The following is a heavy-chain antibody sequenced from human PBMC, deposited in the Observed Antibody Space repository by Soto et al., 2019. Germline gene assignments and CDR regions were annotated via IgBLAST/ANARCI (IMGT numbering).Heavy chain of an antibody. J-gene: IGHJ5*02. CDR3: ARARSIAVGVSNWFDP. CDR1: GYTFTSYA. V-gene: IGHV1-3*01. Sequence: QVQLVQSGAEVKKPGASVKVSCKASGYTFTSYAMHWVRQAPGQRLEWMGWINAGNGNTKYSQKFQGRVTITRDTSASTAYMELSSLRSEDTAVYYCARARSIAVGVSNWFDPWGQGTLVTVSS. D-gene: IGHD6-19*01. CDR2: INAGNGNT.